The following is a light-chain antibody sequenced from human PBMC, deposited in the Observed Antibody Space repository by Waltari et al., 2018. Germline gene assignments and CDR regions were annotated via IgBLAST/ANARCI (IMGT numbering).Light chain of an antibody. CDR1: SHDVGGYNF. CDR2: DVN. J-gene: IGLJ3*02. Sequence: QSALTQPRSVSGSPGQSVTISCTGTSHDVGGYNFVSWYQQYPGKAPKLVIYDVNKRPSGGPDRFSGSKSGNTASLIISGLQTEDEADYYCCSYAGYYTVFGGVTKVAVL. CDR3: CSYAGYYTV. V-gene: IGLV2-11*01.